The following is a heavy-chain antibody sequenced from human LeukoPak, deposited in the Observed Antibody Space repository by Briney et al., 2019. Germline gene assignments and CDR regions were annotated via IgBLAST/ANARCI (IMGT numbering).Heavy chain of an antibody. CDR2: IFYSGIT. J-gene: IGHJ4*02. D-gene: IGHD6-13*01. CDR1: GGSISSYY. CDR3: ASPPPGYSSSWAFDY. Sequence: SETLSLTCTVSGGSISSYYWSWIRQPPGKGLEWIGYIFYSGITNYNPSLKSRVTISVDTSKNQFSLKLSSVTAADTAVYYCASPPPGYSSSWAFDYWGQGTLVTVSS. V-gene: IGHV4-59*08.